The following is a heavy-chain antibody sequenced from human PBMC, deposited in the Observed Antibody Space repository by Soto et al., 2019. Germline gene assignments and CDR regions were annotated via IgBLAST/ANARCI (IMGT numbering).Heavy chain of an antibody. CDR2: ISSSSSYI. CDR3: ARVDGSGGGMDV. Sequence: GGSLRLSCAASGFTFISYSMNWVRQAPGKGLEWVSSISSSSSYIYYADSVKGRFTISRDNAKNSLYLQMNSLRAEDTAVYYCARVDGSGGGMDVWGQGTTVTVSS. D-gene: IGHD3-3*01. J-gene: IGHJ6*02. V-gene: IGHV3-21*01. CDR1: GFTFISYS.